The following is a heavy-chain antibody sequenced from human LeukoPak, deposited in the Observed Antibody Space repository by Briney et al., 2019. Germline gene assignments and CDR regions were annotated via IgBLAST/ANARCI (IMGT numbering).Heavy chain of an antibody. V-gene: IGHV1-2*02. CDR3: AGLPRYNWNEPLDY. CDR1: GYTFTDYY. Sequence: ASVKVSCKASGYTFTDYYMHWVRQAPGQGLEWMGWINPNSGGTKYAQKFQGRVTMTRDTSINTAYMELTRLTYDDTAVYYCAGLPRYNWNEPLDYWGQGTLVTGSS. D-gene: IGHD1-20*01. J-gene: IGHJ4*02. CDR2: INPNSGGT.